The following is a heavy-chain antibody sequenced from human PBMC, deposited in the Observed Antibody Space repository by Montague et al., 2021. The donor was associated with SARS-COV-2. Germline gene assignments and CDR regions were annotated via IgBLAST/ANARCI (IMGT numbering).Heavy chain of an antibody. CDR1: GGSFSGYY. CDR3: ARVRYYGSGTSLGIDV. D-gene: IGHD3-10*01. V-gene: IGHV4-34*01. J-gene: IGHJ6*02. CDR2: INHSGST. Sequence: SETLSLTCAVYGGSFSGYYWSWIRQPPGKGLEWIGEINHSGSTNYNPSLKSRVTISVDTSKNQLSLKLSPVTAADTAVYYCARVRYYGSGTSLGIDVWGQGTTVTVSS.